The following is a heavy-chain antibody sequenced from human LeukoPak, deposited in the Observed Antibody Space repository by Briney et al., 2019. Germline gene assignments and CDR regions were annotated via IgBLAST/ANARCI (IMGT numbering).Heavy chain of an antibody. V-gene: IGHV3-30*03. Sequence: PGGSLRLSCAASGFTFSSYAMHWVRQAPGKGLEFVASISHDATERYRESVKGRFTISRDTSKNTVYLQMNTLRAEDSALYYCTRTGLGYSLGNGLDAWGQGTQVTVSS. CDR2: ISHDATE. CDR1: GFTFSSYA. J-gene: IGHJ5*02. CDR3: TRTGLGYSLGNGLDA. D-gene: IGHD5-18*01.